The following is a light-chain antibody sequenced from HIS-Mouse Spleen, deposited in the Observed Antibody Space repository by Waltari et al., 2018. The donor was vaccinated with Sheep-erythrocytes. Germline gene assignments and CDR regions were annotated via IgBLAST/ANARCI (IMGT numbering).Light chain of an antibody. CDR3: CSYAGSYNHV. J-gene: IGLJ1*01. Sequence: QSALTQPRSVSGSPGQSVPISCTGTSTDVGGDNYVSWYQQHPGKAPKLMIYDVSKRPSGVPYRFSGSKSGNTASLTISGLQAEDEADYYCCSYAGSYNHVFATGTKVTVL. CDR1: STDVGGDNY. CDR2: DVS. V-gene: IGLV2-11*01.